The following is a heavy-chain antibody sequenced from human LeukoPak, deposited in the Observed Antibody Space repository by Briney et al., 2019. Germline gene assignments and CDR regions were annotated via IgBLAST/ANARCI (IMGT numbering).Heavy chain of an antibody. J-gene: IGHJ2*01. Sequence: GESLKISCKGSGYTFFTYWIGWVRQMPGKGLEWMGIIYPGDSDTRYSPSFQGQVTISADKSIRTAHLQWSSLKASDTAIYYCARPSTTVDWYFDLWGRGTLVTVSS. CDR2: IYPGDSDT. V-gene: IGHV5-51*01. CDR3: ARPSTTVDWYFDL. CDR1: GYTFFTYW. D-gene: IGHD4-17*01.